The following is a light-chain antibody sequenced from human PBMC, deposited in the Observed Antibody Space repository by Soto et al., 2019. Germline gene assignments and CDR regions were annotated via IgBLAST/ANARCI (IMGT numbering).Light chain of an antibody. V-gene: IGLV2-14*03. Sequence: QSVLTQPASVSGSPGQSITISCTGTSSDVGAYNYVSWYQQHPGKAPKLMIYDVSHRPSGVSDRFSGSKSGNTASLTISGLQVEDEADYYCNSYTGGVTPSYVFGTGTKLTVL. J-gene: IGLJ1*01. CDR1: SSDVGAYNY. CDR3: NSYTGGVTPSYV. CDR2: DVS.